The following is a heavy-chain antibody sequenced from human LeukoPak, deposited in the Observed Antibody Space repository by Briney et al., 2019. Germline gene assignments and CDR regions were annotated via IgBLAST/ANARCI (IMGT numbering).Heavy chain of an antibody. Sequence: GGSLRLSCTASGFTFGDYAMSWVRQAPGKGLEWVGFIRSKAYGGTTEYAASVKGRFTISRDDSKSIAYLHVNSLKTEDTAVYYCTRDLGLDIVVVPAATAFDIWGQGTMVTVSS. J-gene: IGHJ3*02. CDR3: TRDLGLDIVVVPAATAFDI. D-gene: IGHD2-2*03. V-gene: IGHV3-49*04. CDR2: IRSKAYGGTT. CDR1: GFTFGDYA.